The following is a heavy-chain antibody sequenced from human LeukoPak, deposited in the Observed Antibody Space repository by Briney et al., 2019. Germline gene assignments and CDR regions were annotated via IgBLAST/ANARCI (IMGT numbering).Heavy chain of an antibody. J-gene: IGHJ4*02. Sequence: GGSLRLSCAASGFSFPSHSFHWVRQSPGKGLEWVAYIGTSSSTIYQAKSVKGRFSISRDNAKNSLFLQMDSLRVEDTAVYYCARDPGMAAGHDYWGQGTLVTVSS. CDR1: GFSFPSHS. V-gene: IGHV3-48*04. CDR2: IGTSSSTI. D-gene: IGHD6-13*01. CDR3: ARDPGMAAGHDY.